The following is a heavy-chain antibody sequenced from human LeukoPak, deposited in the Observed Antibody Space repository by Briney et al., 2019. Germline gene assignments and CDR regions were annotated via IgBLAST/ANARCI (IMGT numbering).Heavy chain of an antibody. J-gene: IGHJ5*02. D-gene: IGHD2-15*01. CDR1: GGSISNGSYY. CDR3: ARVGDCSVDSNCYHFADWFDP. V-gene: IGHV4-61*02. CDR2: IYTSGST. Sequence: PSETLSLTCTVSGGSISNGSYYWSWIRQPAGKGLEWIGRIYTSGSTNYNPSLTGRVTISVDPSKNQFSLKLSSVTATDTAVYYCARVGDCSVDSNCYHFADWFDPWGQGTLVTVSS.